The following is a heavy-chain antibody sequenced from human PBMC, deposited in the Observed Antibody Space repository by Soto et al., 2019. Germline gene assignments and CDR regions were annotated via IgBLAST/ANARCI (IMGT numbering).Heavy chain of an antibody. D-gene: IGHD6-19*01. Sequence: QLQLQESGPGLVKPSETLSLTCTVSGGSISSSSYYWGWIRQPPGKGLEWIGSIYYSGSTYYNPSLKSRVTISVDTAKNQFSLKLSSVTAADTAVYYCASSGWWYFDYWGQGTLVTVSS. J-gene: IGHJ4*02. V-gene: IGHV4-39*01. CDR1: GGSISSSSYY. CDR3: ASSGWWYFDY. CDR2: IYYSGST.